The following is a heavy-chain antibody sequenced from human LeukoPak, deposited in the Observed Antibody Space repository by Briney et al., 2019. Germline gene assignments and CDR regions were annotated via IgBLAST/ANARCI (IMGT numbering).Heavy chain of an antibody. V-gene: IGHV4-34*01. CDR2: INHSGST. CDR3: ARSSTVTPTVLGAFDI. CDR1: GXSFSGYY. Sequence: TLSLXXXVYGXSFSGYYWSWIRQPPGKGLEWIGEINHSGSTNYNPSLKSRVTISVDTSKNQFSLKLSSVTAADTAVYNCARSSTVTPTVLGAFDIWGQGTMVTVSS. D-gene: IGHD4-17*01. J-gene: IGHJ3*02.